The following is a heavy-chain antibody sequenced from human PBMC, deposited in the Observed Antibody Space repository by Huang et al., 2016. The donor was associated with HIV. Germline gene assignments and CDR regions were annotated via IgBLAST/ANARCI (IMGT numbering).Heavy chain of an antibody. CDR1: GFTFGSFG. J-gene: IGHJ4*02. V-gene: IGHV3-30*02. Sequence: PGGSLRLSCTASGFTFGSFGMHWVRQAPGKGLEWVAFIRYDGNNYYYADSVRGRFTISRDNSQDTLYLQMNRLRPDDSAVYYCAKDLTYTFGRHFDYWGRGTLVTVSS. CDR2: IRYDGNNY. D-gene: IGHD3-3*01. CDR3: AKDLTYTFGRHFDY.